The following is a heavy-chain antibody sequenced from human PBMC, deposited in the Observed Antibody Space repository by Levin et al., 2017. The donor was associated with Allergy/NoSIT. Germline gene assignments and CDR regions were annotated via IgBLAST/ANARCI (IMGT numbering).Heavy chain of an antibody. J-gene: IGHJ2*01. CDR3: ARGFSYDWHFDL. Sequence: HGESLKISCEGSEYDFTTYWIAWVRQMPGKGLEWMGIIYPGDSDTRYSPSFLGQVTISVDKSISTAYLQWNSLKASDTAMYYCARGFSYDWHFDLWGRGTLVTVSS. CDR2: IYPGDSDT. V-gene: IGHV5-51*01. CDR1: EYDFTTYW. D-gene: IGHD5-18*01.